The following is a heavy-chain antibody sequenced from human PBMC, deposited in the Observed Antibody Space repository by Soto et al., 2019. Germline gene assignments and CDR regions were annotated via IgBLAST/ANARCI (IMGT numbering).Heavy chain of an antibody. Sequence: ASVKVSCKASGHSITSHYMHWVRQAPGQRLEWMGSINATDGNTKYSHKFQGRVTITRDTSASTAYMELSSLRSEDMAVYYCARDHGQWLLSLDYWGQGTLVTVSS. CDR2: INATDGNT. CDR3: ARDHGQWLLSLDY. D-gene: IGHD6-19*01. V-gene: IGHV1-3*01. CDR1: GHSITSHY. J-gene: IGHJ4*02.